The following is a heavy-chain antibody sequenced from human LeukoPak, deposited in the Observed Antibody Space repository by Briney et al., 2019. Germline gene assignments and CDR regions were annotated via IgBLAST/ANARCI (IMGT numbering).Heavy chain of an antibody. CDR1: GFTFSSYA. CDR3: AKDHEVRTTVTTGY. J-gene: IGHJ4*02. Sequence: GGSLRLSCAASGFTFSSYAMSWVRQAPGKGLEWVSAISGSGGSTYYADSVKGRFTISRDNSKNTLYLQMNSLRAEDTAVYYCAKDHEVRTTVTTGYWGQGTLVTVSS. CDR2: ISGSGGST. D-gene: IGHD4-17*01. V-gene: IGHV3-23*01.